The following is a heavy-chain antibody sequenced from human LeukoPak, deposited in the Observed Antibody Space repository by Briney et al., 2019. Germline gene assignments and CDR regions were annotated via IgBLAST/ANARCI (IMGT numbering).Heavy chain of an antibody. CDR2: ISGSGGST. J-gene: IGHJ4*02. Sequence: PGGSLRLSCAASGFTFSSYAMSWVRQAPGKGLEWVSAISGSGGSTYYADSVKGRFTISRDNSKNTLYLQMNSLRAEDTAVYYCAKANCGGDCYSSLYWGPGTLVTVSS. D-gene: IGHD2-21*02. V-gene: IGHV3-23*01. CDR3: AKANCGGDCYSSLY. CDR1: GFTFSSYA.